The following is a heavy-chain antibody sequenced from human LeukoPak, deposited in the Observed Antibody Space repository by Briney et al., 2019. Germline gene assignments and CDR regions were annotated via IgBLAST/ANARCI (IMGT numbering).Heavy chain of an antibody. J-gene: IGHJ6*02. CDR2: ICYSGST. Sequence: SETLSLTCTVSGGSISSSNYCWGWIRQPPGKGLEWIGSICYSGSTYFNLSLKSRVTISVDTSKNQFSLKLSSVTAADTAVYYCARDGSVPSTYYYGSGSSGYYYYGMDVWGQGTTVTVSS. CDR1: GGSISSSNYC. D-gene: IGHD3-10*01. V-gene: IGHV4-39*07. CDR3: ARDGSVPSTYYYGSGSSGYYYYGMDV.